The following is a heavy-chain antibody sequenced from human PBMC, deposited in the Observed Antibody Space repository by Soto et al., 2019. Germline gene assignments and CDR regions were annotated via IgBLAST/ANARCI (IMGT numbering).Heavy chain of an antibody. CDR3: ARDLAAPGYDTRNYYYYGMDV. V-gene: IGHV3-7*04. Sequence: GGSLRLSCAASGFTFSSYWMSWVRQAPGKGLEWVANIKQDGSEKYYVDSVKGRFTISRDNAKNSLYLQMNSLRAEDTAVYYCARDLAAPGYDTRNYYYYGMDVWGQGTTVTVSS. CDR2: IKQDGSEK. D-gene: IGHD5-12*01. CDR1: GFTFSSYW. J-gene: IGHJ6*02.